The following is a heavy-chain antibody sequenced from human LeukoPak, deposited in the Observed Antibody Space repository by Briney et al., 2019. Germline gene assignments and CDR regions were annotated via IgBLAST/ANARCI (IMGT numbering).Heavy chain of an antibody. CDR2: IWYDGSNK. CDR1: GFTFSSYG. CDR3: ARDRIYHYFDY. D-gene: IGHD5/OR15-5a*01. J-gene: IGHJ4*02. Sequence: GGSLRLSCAASGFTFSSYGMHWVRQAPGKGLEWVAVIWYDGSNKYYADSVKGRFTISRDNSKNTLYLQMSSLRAEDTTVYYCARDRIYHYFDYWGQGTLVAVSS. V-gene: IGHV3-33*01.